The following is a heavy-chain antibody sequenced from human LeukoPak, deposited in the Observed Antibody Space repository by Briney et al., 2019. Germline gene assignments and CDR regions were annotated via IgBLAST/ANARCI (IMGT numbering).Heavy chain of an antibody. CDR1: GFTFSSYSMN. J-gene: IGHJ5*02. Sequence: GSLRLSCAASGFTFSSYSMNWVRQPPGKGLEWIGSIYYSGSTYYNPSLKSRVTISVDTSKNQFSLKLRSVTAADTAVYYCARDYKGEWFDPWGQGTLVTVSS. V-gene: IGHV4-39*02. CDR3: ARDYKGEWFDP. CDR2: IYYSGST. D-gene: IGHD5-24*01.